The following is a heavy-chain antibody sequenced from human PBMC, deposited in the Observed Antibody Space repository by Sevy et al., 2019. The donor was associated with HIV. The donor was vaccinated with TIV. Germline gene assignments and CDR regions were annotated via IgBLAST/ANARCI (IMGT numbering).Heavy chain of an antibody. D-gene: IGHD3-3*01. CDR3: ARVIGGGFLEWPKYNWFDP. Sequence: ASVKVSCKASGYTFTGYYMHWVRQAPGQGLEWMGRINPNSGGTNYAQKFQGRVTMTRDTSISTAHMELSRLRSDDTAVYYCARVIGGGFLEWPKYNWFDPWGQGTLVTVSS. J-gene: IGHJ5*02. V-gene: IGHV1-2*06. CDR1: GYTFTGYY. CDR2: INPNSGGT.